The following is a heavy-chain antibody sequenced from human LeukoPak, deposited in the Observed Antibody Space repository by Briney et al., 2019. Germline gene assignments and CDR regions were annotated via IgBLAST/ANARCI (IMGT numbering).Heavy chain of an antibody. J-gene: IGHJ4*02. CDR2: ISDGGGST. Sequence: PGGSLRLSCAASGFAFSGQAMGWVRQAPGKGLEWVSAISDGGGSTYHADSVKGRFTISRDNSKNTLYLQMNSLRAEDTAVYYCAREYNSLDYWGQGTLVTVST. CDR1: GFAFSGQA. CDR3: AREYNSLDY. D-gene: IGHD1-14*01. V-gene: IGHV3-23*01.